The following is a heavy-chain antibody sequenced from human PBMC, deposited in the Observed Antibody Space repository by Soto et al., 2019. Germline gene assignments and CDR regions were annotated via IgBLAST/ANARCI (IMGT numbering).Heavy chain of an antibody. J-gene: IGHJ6*02. Sequence: QVQLMQSGAEVKKPGASVKVSCKASGYTFSIYGITWVRQAPGQGLEWMGWISAHTGITNYAQEFQGRVTMTTDTSTSTASMELRSLKSDDTAVYYCARVPGRWGNSYGMDVWCQGTTVTVSS. CDR3: ARVPGRWGNSYGMDV. V-gene: IGHV1-18*01. D-gene: IGHD3-16*01. CDR1: GYTFSIYG. CDR2: ISAHTGIT.